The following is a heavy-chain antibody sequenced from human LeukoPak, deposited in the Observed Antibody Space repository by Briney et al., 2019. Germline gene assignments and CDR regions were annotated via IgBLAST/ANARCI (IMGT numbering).Heavy chain of an antibody. J-gene: IGHJ4*02. Sequence: SETLSLTCAVSGGSFSGYYWTWIRQPPGKGLEWIGEINHSGSTNYDPSLKGRVTISVDTSKNQFSLKLSSVTAADTAVYYCARGQDASSSSYYFDYWGQGTLVTVSS. D-gene: IGHD6-6*01. CDR3: ARGQDASSSSYYFDY. V-gene: IGHV4-34*01. CDR2: INHSGST. CDR1: GGSFSGYY.